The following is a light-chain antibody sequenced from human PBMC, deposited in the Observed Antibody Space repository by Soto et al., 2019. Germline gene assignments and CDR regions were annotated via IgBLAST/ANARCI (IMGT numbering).Light chain of an antibody. CDR2: AAS. V-gene: IGKV1-39*01. Sequence: DIQMTQSPSSLSASVGDRVTITCRASQNISSYLNWYQQKPGKAPEVLIYAASSLQSGVPSRFSGSGSGTDFTRTISSRQPEDFASYYCQQTYITRAFGQGTKVEIK. CDR1: QNISSY. CDR3: QQTYITRA. J-gene: IGKJ1*01.